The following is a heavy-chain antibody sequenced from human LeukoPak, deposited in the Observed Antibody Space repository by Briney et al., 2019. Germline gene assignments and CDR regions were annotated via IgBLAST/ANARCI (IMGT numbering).Heavy chain of an antibody. V-gene: IGHV3-30-3*02. CDR3: AKHGGIYYAFDI. CDR2: ISYNGGRK. D-gene: IGHD1-26*01. Sequence: GGSLRLSCVASGFMFSGYAIHWVRQAPGKGLEGVALISYNGGRKDYADSVKGRFTIDRDNSKNPLYLQMNSLRAVDTAVYYCAKHGGIYYAFDIWGQGTMVTVSS. CDR1: GFMFSGYA. J-gene: IGHJ3*02.